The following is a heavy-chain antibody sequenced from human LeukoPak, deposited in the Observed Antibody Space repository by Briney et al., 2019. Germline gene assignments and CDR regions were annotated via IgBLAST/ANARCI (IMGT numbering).Heavy chain of an antibody. J-gene: IGHJ3*02. CDR2: IIPIFGTA. CDR1: GGTFSSYA. D-gene: IGHD4-17*01. Sequence: SVKVSCKASGGTFSSYAISWVRQAPGQGLEWMGGIIPIFGTANYAQKFQGRVTITADKSTSTAYMELSSLRSEDTAVYYCAREGGDHGPSVAFDIWGQGTMVTVSS. CDR3: AREGGDHGPSVAFDI. V-gene: IGHV1-69*06.